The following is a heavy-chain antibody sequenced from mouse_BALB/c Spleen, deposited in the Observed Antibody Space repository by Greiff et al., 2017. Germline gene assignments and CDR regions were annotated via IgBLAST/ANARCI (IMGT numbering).Heavy chain of an antibody. CDR2: IDPANGNT. D-gene: IGHD1-1*01. Sequence: VQLQQSGAELVKPGASVKLSCTASGFNITDSYMHWVKQRPEQGLEWIGRIDPANGNTKYDPKFQGKATITADTSSNTAYLQLSSLTSEDTAVYYCARSDYYGSSFDYWGQGTTLTVSS. CDR1: GFNITDSY. J-gene: IGHJ2*01. V-gene: IGHV14-3*02. CDR3: ARSDYYGSSFDY.